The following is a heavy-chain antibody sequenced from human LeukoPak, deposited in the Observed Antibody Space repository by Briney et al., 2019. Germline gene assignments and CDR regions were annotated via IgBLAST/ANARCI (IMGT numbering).Heavy chain of an antibody. CDR2: ISAYNGNT. CDR3: ASVYLYGMDV. J-gene: IGHJ6*02. Sequence: ASVKVSCKASGYTFTSYGIIWVRQAPGQGLEWMGWISAYNGNTNYVQKLQGRVTMATDTSTSTAYMELRSLRTEDTAVYYCASVYLYGMDVWGQGTTVTVSS. D-gene: IGHD2-8*01. CDR1: GYTFTSYG. V-gene: IGHV1-18*01.